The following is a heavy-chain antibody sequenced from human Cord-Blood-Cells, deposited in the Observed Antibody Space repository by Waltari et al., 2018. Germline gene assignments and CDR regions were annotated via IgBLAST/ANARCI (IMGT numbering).Heavy chain of an antibody. D-gene: IGHD4-4*01. CDR2: VNASFGTA. CDR1: GGTFSSYA. V-gene: IGHV1-69*12. Sequence: QVQLVQSGAEVKKPGSSVKVSCKASGGTFSSYAISWLRQAPGQGLEWMGGVNASFGTANYAQKFQGRVTITADESTSTAYMELSSLRSEDTAVYYCARGPAYSNYYYYGMDVWGQGTTVTVSS. J-gene: IGHJ6*02. CDR3: ARGPAYSNYYYYGMDV.